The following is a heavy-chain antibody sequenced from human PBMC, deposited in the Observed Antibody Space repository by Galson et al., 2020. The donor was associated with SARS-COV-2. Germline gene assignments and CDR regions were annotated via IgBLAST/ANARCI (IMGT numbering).Heavy chain of an antibody. D-gene: IGHD1-20*01. V-gene: IGHV4-59*01. CDR3: ARERIDAFDL. CDR2: IYYSGTT. CDR1: GGSMRNYY. J-gene: IGHJ3*01. Sequence: ASETLSLTCTVSGGSMRNYYWSWIRQPPGTGLEWIGYIYYSGTTTYSPSLKSRVTISVDTSKNQFSLKLNSVIAADTAVYYCARERIDAFDLWGQGTMVTVSS.